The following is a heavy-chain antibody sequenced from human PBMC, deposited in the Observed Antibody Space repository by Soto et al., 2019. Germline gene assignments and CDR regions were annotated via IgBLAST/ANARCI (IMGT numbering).Heavy chain of an antibody. V-gene: IGHV3-23*01. D-gene: IGHD3-10*01. Sequence: EVQLLESGGGLVEPGGSLRLSCTASGFSFSSYAMTWVRQAPGKGLEWVSSTTDDGGRTFYADSVKGRFTISRDNSNNRLYLKMNSLRGEDTALYYCAKGGGFGTGAYYNVAYWGQGTLVTVSS. CDR1: GFSFSSYA. CDR2: TTDDGGRT. J-gene: IGHJ4*02. CDR3: AKGGGFGTGAYYNVAY.